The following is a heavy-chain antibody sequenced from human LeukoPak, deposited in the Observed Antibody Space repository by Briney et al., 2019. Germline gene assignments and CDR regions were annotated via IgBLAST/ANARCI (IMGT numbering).Heavy chain of an antibody. D-gene: IGHD3-22*01. CDR1: GYTFTGYY. CDR2: INPNSGGT. J-gene: IGHJ4*02. V-gene: IGHV1-2*06. CDR3: ARADSSGYYYYFDY. Sequence: ASVKVSCKASGYTFTGYYMHWVRQAPGPGLEWMGRINPNSGGTNYAQKFQGRVTMTRDTSISTAYMELSRLRSDDTAVYYCARADSSGYYYYFDYWGQGTLVTVSS.